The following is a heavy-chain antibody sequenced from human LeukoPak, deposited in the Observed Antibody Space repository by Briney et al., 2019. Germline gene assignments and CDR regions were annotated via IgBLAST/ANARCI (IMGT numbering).Heavy chain of an antibody. CDR1: GFTFSSYW. V-gene: IGHV3-74*01. Sequence: PGGSLRLSCAASGFTFSSYWMHWVRQAPGKGLVWVSRINNDATSTIYADSVKGRFTIYRDNAKNTVYLQMNSLRAEDTAVYYCAREYGGNRRAFDLWGQGTMVTLSS. D-gene: IGHD4-23*01. J-gene: IGHJ3*01. CDR2: INNDATST. CDR3: AREYGGNRRAFDL.